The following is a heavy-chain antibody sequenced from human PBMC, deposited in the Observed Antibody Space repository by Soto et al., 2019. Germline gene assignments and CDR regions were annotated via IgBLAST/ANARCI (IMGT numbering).Heavy chain of an antibody. CDR1: GFTFSTYW. J-gene: IGHJ6*02. Sequence: GGSLRLSCAASGFTFSTYWMHWVRQAPGTGLEWVSRIKGDGSSTSYADSVKGRFTISRDNAKNTLYLQMNSLGAEDTAAYWCARGIRNYYGVDVWGQGTTVTVSS. CDR2: IKGDGSST. CDR3: ARGIRNYYGVDV. V-gene: IGHV3-74*01.